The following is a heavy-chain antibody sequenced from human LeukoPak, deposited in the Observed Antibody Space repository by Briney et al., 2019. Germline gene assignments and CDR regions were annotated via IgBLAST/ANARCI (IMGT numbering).Heavy chain of an antibody. CDR3: ARDYSRYLGGGFDY. Sequence: PSETLSLTCTVSGGSVSFYYWSWIRQPPGKGLEWIGYIYYSGSTNYNPSLKSRVTISVDTSKNQFSLKLSSVTAADTAVYYCARDYSRYLGGGFDYWGQGTLVTVSS. D-gene: IGHD3-16*01. CDR2: IYYSGST. CDR1: GGSVSFYY. J-gene: IGHJ4*02. V-gene: IGHV4-59*02.